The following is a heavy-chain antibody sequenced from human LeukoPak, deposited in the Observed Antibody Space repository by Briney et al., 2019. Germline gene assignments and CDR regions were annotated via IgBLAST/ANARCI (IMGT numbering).Heavy chain of an antibody. CDR2: ISSSSSYI. J-gene: IGHJ4*02. Sequence: GGSLRLSCAASGFTFDDYGMSWVRQAPGKGLEWVSSISSSSSYIYYADSVKGRFTISRDNAKNSLYLQMNSLRAEDTAVYYCARGSTSWRWGQGTLVTVSS. D-gene: IGHD2-2*01. V-gene: IGHV3-21*01. CDR3: ARGSTSWR. CDR1: GFTFDDYG.